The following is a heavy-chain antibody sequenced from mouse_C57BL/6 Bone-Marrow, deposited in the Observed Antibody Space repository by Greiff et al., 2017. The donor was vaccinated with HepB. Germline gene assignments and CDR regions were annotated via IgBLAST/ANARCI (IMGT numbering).Heavy chain of an antibody. V-gene: IGHV1-64*01. Sequence: VKLMESGAELVKPGASVKLSCKASGYTFTSYWMHWVKQRPGQGLEWIGMIHPNSGSTNYNEKFKSKATLTVDKSSSTAYMQLSSLTSEDSAVYYCARCSSYWDFDVWGTGTTVTVSS. CDR1: GYTFTSYW. CDR2: IHPNSGST. CDR3: ARCSSYWDFDV. J-gene: IGHJ1*03. D-gene: IGHD1-1*01.